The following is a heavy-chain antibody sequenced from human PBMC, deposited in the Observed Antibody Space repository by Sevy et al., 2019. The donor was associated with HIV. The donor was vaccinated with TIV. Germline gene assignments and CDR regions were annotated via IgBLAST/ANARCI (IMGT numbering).Heavy chain of an antibody. CDR3: ARAPLPSSVSGGGFDI. Sequence: ASVKVSCKASGGTFSNSAINWVRQAPGQGLEWMGGIIPIFGRTHYAQKFQGRVSITADEATITAFMELRRLRSEDTAMDYCARAPLPSSVSGGGFDIWGQGTVVTVSS. CDR2: IIPIFGRT. CDR1: GGTFSNSA. D-gene: IGHD3-22*01. J-gene: IGHJ3*02. V-gene: IGHV1-69*13.